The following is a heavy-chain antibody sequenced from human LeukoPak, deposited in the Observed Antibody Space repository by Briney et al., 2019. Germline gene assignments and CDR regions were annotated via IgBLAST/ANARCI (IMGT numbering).Heavy chain of an antibody. J-gene: IGHJ4*02. D-gene: IGHD6-19*01. CDR2: INPNSGGT. V-gene: IGHV1-2*06. CDR3: ARDIAVAGVPYFDY. Sequence: GASVKVSCKASGYTLTGYYMHWVRQAPGQGLEWMGRINPNSGGTNYAQKFQGRVTMTRDTSISTAYMELSRLRSDDTAVYYCARDIAVAGVPYFDYWGQGTLVTVSS. CDR1: GYTLTGYY.